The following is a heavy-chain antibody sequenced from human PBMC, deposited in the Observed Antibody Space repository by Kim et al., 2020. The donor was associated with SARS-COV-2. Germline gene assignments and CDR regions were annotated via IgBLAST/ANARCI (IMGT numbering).Heavy chain of an antibody. V-gene: IGHV4-59*08. CDR3: ARVQLVPNYSYHYMDV. CDR2: MYYSGRT. J-gene: IGHJ6*03. D-gene: IGHD6-13*01. CDR1: GGSISSYY. Sequence: SETLSLTCTVSGGSISSYYWSWIRQPPGKGLEWIGYMYYSGRTNYNPSLKSRVTISVDTSKNQFSLKLSSVTAADTAVFYCARVQLVPNYSYHYMDVWG.